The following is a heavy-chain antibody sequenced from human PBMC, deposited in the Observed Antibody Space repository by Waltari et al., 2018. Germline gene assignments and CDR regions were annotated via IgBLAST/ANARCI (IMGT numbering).Heavy chain of an antibody. Sequence: QLQLQESGPGLVKPSETLSLTCTVSGGSISSSSYYWGWIRQPPGKGLEWIGSIYYSGSTYYNPSLKSRVTISVDTSKNQFSLKLSSVTAADTAVYYCARANQQLVSLDYWGQGTLVTVSS. D-gene: IGHD6-6*01. J-gene: IGHJ4*02. CDR1: GGSISSSSYY. CDR3: ARANQQLVSLDY. CDR2: IYYSGST. V-gene: IGHV4-39*07.